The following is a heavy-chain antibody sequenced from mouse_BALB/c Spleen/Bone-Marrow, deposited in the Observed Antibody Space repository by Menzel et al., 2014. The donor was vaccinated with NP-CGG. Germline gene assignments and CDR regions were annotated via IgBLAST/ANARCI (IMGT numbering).Heavy chain of an antibody. Sequence: EVQRVESGAELVKPGASVKLSCTASGFNIKDTYMHWVKQRPEQGLEWIGRIDPANGNTKYDPKFQGKATITADTSSNTTYLQLSSLTSEGTAVYYCAGDGAYWGQGTLVTVSA. CDR2: IDPANGNT. V-gene: IGHV14-3*02. CDR3: AGDGAY. J-gene: IGHJ3*01. CDR1: GFNIKDTY. D-gene: IGHD3-3*01.